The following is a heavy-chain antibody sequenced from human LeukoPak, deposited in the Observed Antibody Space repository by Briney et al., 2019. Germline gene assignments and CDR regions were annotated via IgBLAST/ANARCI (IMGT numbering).Heavy chain of an antibody. CDR3: ARESYSSAWFFNY. CDR1: GGSISGSAYY. J-gene: IGHJ4*02. CDR2: IYYSGST. D-gene: IGHD6-19*01. Sequence: PSETLSLACTVSGGSISGSAYYWGWIRQPPGKGLEWIGSIYYSGSTYYNPSLKSRVTISVDTSKNQFSLKLNSVTAADTAVYYCARESYSSAWFFNYWGKGTVVTVSS. V-gene: IGHV4-39*02.